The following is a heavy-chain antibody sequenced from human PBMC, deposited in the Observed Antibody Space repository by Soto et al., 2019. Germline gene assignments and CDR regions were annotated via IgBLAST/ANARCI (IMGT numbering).Heavy chain of an antibody. Sequence: EVQLLESGGGLVQPGGSLRLSCAASGFTFSSSAMSWVRQAPGRGLEWVSAVSGSGGSTYYADSVKGRFTISRDNSKNTLYLQMNGLRAEDTAVYYCAKDPTIFGVVTSFDYYYGMYVWGQGTTVTVSS. CDR2: VSGSGGST. CDR1: GFTFSSSA. V-gene: IGHV3-23*01. D-gene: IGHD3-3*01. CDR3: AKDPTIFGVVTSFDYYYGMYV. J-gene: IGHJ6*02.